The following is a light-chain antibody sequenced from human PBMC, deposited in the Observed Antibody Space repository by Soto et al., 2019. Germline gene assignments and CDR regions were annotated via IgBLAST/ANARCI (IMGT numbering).Light chain of an antibody. Sequence: EIVLTQSPATLSLSPGERGTLSCRASQSVSSYLAWYQQKPGQAPRLLIYGASNRATGIPARFSGSGSGTDFTLTISSLEPEDFALYYCQQYGSSPWTFGQGTKVDIK. CDR1: QSVSSY. CDR2: GAS. CDR3: QQYGSSPWT. J-gene: IGKJ1*01. V-gene: IGKV3-11*01.